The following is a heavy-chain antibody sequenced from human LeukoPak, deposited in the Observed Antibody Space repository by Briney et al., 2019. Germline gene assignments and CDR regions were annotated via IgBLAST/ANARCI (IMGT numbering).Heavy chain of an antibody. J-gene: IGHJ6*02. CDR3: ARGVAAAGYYYYYGMDV. CDR2: IYYSGST. Sequence: SETLSLTCTVSGGSISSGGYYWSWIRQHPGKGLEWIGYIYYSGSTYYNPSLKSRVTISVDTSKNQFSLKLSSVTAADTAVYYCARGVAAAGYYYYYGMDVWGQGTTVTVSS. V-gene: IGHV4-31*03. D-gene: IGHD6-13*01. CDR1: GGSISSGGYY.